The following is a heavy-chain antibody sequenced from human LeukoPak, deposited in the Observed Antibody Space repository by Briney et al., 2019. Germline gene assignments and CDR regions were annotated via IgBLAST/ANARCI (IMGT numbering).Heavy chain of an antibody. CDR1: GYTFTGYY. J-gene: IGHJ6*03. V-gene: IGHV1-2*02. D-gene: IGHD4-23*01. CDR2: TNPNSGGT. CDR3: ARVGEDYGGNYYYYYYMDV. Sequence: ASVKVSCKASGYTFTGYYMHWVRQAPGQGLEWMGWTNPNSGGTNYAQKFQGRVTMTRDTSISTAYMELSRLRSDDTAVYYCARVGEDYGGNYYYYYYMDVWGKGTTVTVSS.